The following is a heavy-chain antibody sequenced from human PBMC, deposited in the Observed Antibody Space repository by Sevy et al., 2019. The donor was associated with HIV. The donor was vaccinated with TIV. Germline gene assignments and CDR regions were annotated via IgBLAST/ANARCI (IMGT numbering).Heavy chain of an antibody. V-gene: IGHV1-69*13. CDR2: IIPIFGTA. J-gene: IGHJ6*02. CDR1: GGTFSSYA. D-gene: IGHD2-15*01. CDR3: ARDPGYCSGGSCYRPLKRVRYGMDV. Sequence: ASVKVSCKASGGTFSSYAISWVRQAPGQGLEWMGGIIPIFGTANYAQKFQGRVTITADESTSTAYMELSSLRSEDTDVYYCARDPGYCSGGSCYRPLKRVRYGMDVWGQGTTVTVSS.